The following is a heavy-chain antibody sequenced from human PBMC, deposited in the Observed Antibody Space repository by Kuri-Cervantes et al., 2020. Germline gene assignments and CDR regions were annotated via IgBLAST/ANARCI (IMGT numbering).Heavy chain of an antibody. CDR3: ASSPPNDFWSGYYLYYFDY. D-gene: IGHD3-3*01. CDR2: IHYSGST. CDR1: GCSISSSSYY. Sequence: SETLSLTCTVLGCSISSSSYYWGWIRQPPGKGLEWIVSIHYSGSTYYNPSLNSRVTISVDTSKNQFTLKLCSVTAADTAVYYCASSPPNDFWSGYYLYYFDYWGQGTLVTVSS. V-gene: IGHV4-39*01. J-gene: IGHJ4*02.